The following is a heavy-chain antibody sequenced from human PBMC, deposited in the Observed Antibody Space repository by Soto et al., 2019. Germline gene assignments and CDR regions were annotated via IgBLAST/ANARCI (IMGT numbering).Heavy chain of an antibody. Sequence: GESLKISCKGSGYSFTSYWISWVRQMPGKGLEWMGRIDPSDSYTNYSPSFQGHVTISADKSISTAYLQWSSLKASDTAMYYCARPESCYFCSYCYGMDVWAQGTTVPVS. CDR2: IDPSDSYT. V-gene: IGHV5-10-1*01. CDR3: ARPESCYFCSYCYGMDV. D-gene: IGHD3-3*01. CDR1: GYSFTSYW. J-gene: IGHJ6*02.